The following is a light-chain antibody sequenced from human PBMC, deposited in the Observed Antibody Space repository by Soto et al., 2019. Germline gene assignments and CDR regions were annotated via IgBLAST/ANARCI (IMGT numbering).Light chain of an antibody. CDR1: QSISSW. Sequence: IQYTNTPCPDVVPNLNMPCRSSQSISSWLAWYQQKPGKAPKLLIFAASSLQSGVPSRFSGSRSGPDFTLTISRLEPGDFAVYYFQHYGDASSQTFGQGTRLEIK. CDR2: AAS. CDR3: QHYGDASSQT. J-gene: IGKJ5*01. V-gene: IGKV1-5*01.